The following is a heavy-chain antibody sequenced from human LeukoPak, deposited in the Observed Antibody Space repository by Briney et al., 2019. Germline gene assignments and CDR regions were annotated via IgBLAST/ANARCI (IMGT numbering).Heavy chain of an antibody. D-gene: IGHD3-3*01. J-gene: IGHJ4*02. CDR3: ARALSSYPYSFDY. CDR1: GDSINSSNYY. CDR2: IYYSGST. Sequence: SETLSLTCTVSGDSINSSNYYWGWIRQPPGKGLEWIGSIYYSGSTYYNPSLKSGVTISVDTSKNQFSLKLSSVTAADTAVYYCARALSSYPYSFDYWGQGTLVTVSS. V-gene: IGHV4-39*01.